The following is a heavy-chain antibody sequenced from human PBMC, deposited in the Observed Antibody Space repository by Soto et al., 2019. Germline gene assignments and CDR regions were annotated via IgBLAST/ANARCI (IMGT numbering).Heavy chain of an antibody. CDR1: GGSISSYY. J-gene: IGHJ4*02. CDR3: ARGHAPSYFYGSGSHFDY. V-gene: IGHV4-59*12. Sequence: SETLSLTCTVSGGSISSYYWSWIRQPPGKGLEWIGYIYYSGSTNYNPSLKSRVTISVDTSKNQFSLKLSSVTAADTAVYYCARGHAPSYFYGSGSHFDYWGQGTLVTLSS. D-gene: IGHD3-10*01. CDR2: IYYSGST.